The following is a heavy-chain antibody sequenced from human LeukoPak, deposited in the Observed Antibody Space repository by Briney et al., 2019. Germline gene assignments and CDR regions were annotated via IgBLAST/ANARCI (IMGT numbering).Heavy chain of an antibody. J-gene: IGHJ4*02. D-gene: IGHD3-22*01. CDR2: ISGSGGST. Sequence: HPGGSLRLSCAASGFTFSSYAMSWVRQAPGKGLEWVSAISGSGGSTYYADSVKGRFTISRDNSKNTLYLQMNSLRAEDTAVYYCAKLTYYYDSGGSGRDYWGQGTLVTVSS. CDR1: GFTFSSYA. CDR3: AKLTYYYDSGGSGRDY. V-gene: IGHV3-23*01.